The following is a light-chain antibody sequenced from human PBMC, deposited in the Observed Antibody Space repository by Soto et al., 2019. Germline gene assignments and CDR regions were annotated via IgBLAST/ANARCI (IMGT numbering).Light chain of an antibody. V-gene: IGKV3-15*01. CDR1: ESVHSN. CDR2: YAS. CDR3: QRYGNWPPT. J-gene: IGKJ3*01. Sequence: EMVMTQSPATLSVSPGERVTLSCRASESVHSNLAWYQQKPGQGPSLLIYYASTRVTGVPDRFSGSGSGTEFTLTISTLQYEDFGVYYCQRYGNWPPTFGPGTKVEIK.